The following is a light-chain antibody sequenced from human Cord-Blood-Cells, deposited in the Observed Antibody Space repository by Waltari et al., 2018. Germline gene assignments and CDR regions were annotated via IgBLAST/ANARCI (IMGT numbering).Light chain of an antibody. J-gene: IGLJ1*01. CDR3: SSYTSSSTLV. CDR2: DVS. CDR1: SSDVGGYNY. V-gene: IGLV2-14*01. Sequence: QSALTQPASVSGSPGQSITISCTGTSSDVGGYNYVSWYQQHPGKAPKLMIYDVSNRSSGVSNRFSGSKAGNTASLTISGLQADDEADYYCSSYTSSSTLVFGTGTKVTVL.